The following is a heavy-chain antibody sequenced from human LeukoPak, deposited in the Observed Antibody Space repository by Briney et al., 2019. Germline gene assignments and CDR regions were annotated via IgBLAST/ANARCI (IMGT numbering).Heavy chain of an antibody. CDR3: ARASGIAVAANQPRYFDL. CDR2: INSDGSST. J-gene: IGHJ2*01. CDR1: GFTFSSYW. D-gene: IGHD6-19*01. Sequence: GGSLRLSCAASGFTFSSYWMHWVRQAPGKGLVWVSRINSDGSSTSYADSVKGRFSISRDNAKNTLYLQMNSLRAEDTAVYYCARASGIAVAANQPRYFDLWGRGTLVTVSS. V-gene: IGHV3-74*01.